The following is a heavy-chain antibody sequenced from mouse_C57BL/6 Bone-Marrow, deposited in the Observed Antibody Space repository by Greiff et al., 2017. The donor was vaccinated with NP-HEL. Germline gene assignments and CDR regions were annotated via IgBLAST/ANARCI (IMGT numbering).Heavy chain of an antibody. Sequence: VQRVESGPGLVKPSQSLSLTCSVTGYSITSGYYWNWIRQFPGNKLEWMGYISYDGSNNYNPSLKNRISITRDTSKNQFFLKLNSVTTEDTATYYCAIYGNYDWFAYWGQGTLVTVSA. J-gene: IGHJ3*01. CDR2: ISYDGSN. V-gene: IGHV3-6*01. CDR1: GYSITSGYY. D-gene: IGHD2-1*01. CDR3: AIYGNYDWFAY.